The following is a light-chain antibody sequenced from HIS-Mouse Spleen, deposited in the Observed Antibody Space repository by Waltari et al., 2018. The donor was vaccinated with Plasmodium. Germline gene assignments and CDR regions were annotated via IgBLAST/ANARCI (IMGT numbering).Light chain of an antibody. CDR2: AAS. V-gene: IGKV1-8*01. CDR3: QQYYSYPYT. J-gene: IGKJ2*01. CDR1: QGISSY. Sequence: AIRMTQSPSSFSASTGDRVTITCRASQGISSYLAWYQQKPGKAPKLLIYAASPLQSGVPSRCSGSGSVTDFTLTISCLQSEDFATYYCQQYYSYPYTFGQGTKLEIK.